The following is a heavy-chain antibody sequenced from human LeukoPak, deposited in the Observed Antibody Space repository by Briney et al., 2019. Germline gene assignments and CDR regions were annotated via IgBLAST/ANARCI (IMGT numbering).Heavy chain of an antibody. J-gene: IGHJ4*02. CDR1: GFTFRSYW. CDR3: ARGQTTVTN. D-gene: IGHD4-17*01. Sequence: VGSRRLSCAAFGFTFRSYWMSWAGQAPGKGLEWVANIKQDGSEKYYVDSVKGRFTISRDNAKNSLYLQMSSLRAEDTAVYFCARGQTTVTNWGQGTLVTVSS. CDR2: IKQDGSEK. V-gene: IGHV3-7*03.